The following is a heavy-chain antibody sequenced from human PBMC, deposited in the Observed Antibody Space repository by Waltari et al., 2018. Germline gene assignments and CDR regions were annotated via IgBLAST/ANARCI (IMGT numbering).Heavy chain of an antibody. CDR3: ARDRDILTGSGYYGMDV. J-gene: IGHJ6*02. CDR1: TCGSYY. Sequence: TCGSYYWRWIRQPPGKGLEWIGYIYYSGSTIYNPSLKSRVTISVDTSKNQFSLKLSSVTAADTAVYYCARDRDILTGSGYYGMDVWGQGTTVTVSS. V-gene: IGHV4-61*01. D-gene: IGHD3-9*01. CDR2: IYYSGST.